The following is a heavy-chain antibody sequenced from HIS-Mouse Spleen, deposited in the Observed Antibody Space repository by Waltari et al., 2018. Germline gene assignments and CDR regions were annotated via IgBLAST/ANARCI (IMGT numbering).Heavy chain of an antibody. CDR3: AREIPYSSSWYDWYFDL. V-gene: IGHV4-39*07. CDR1: GGAISISSSS. J-gene: IGHJ2*01. D-gene: IGHD6-13*01. CDR2: IYYSGST. Sequence: QLQLQESGPGLVKPSETLSLTCTVSGGAISISSSSWGRIRQPPGKGLEGIGSIYYSGSTYYNPSLKSRVTISVDTSKNQFSLKLSSVTAADTAVYYCAREIPYSSSWYDWYFDLWGRGTLVTVSS.